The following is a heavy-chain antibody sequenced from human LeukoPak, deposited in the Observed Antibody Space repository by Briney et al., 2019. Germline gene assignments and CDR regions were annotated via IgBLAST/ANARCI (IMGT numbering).Heavy chain of an antibody. Sequence: SETLSLTCAVSGGSISSYYWSWIRQPPGKGLEWIGYIYYSGSTNYNPSLKSRVTISVDTSKNQFSLKLSSVTAADTAVYYCASRLSTYYYYMDVWGKGTTVTVSS. D-gene: IGHD6-25*01. V-gene: IGHV4-59*01. CDR3: ASRLSTYYYYMDV. J-gene: IGHJ6*03. CDR2: IYYSGST. CDR1: GGSISSYY.